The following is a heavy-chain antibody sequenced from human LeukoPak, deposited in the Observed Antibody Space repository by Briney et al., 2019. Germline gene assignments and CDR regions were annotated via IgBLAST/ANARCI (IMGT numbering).Heavy chain of an antibody. CDR1: GGTFSSYA. V-gene: IGHV1-69*13. CDR2: IIPISGTT. Sequence: ASVKVSCKASGGTFSSYAISWVRQAPGQGLEWMGGIIPISGTTNYAQKLQGRVTITADESTSTAYMELSSLRSEDTAMYYCASYCSSANCYIWGYYFDYWGQGTLVTVSS. J-gene: IGHJ4*02. D-gene: IGHD2-2*01. CDR3: ASYCSSANCYIWGYYFDY.